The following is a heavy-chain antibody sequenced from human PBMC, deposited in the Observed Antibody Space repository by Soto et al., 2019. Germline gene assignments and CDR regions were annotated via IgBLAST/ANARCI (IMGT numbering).Heavy chain of an antibody. D-gene: IGHD6-19*01. CDR2: INAGNGNT. J-gene: IGHJ6*02. CDR3: ARVIRYSRGWHYYYSLDV. Sequence: ASVKVSCKASGYSFTSYAMHWVRQAPGQRLEWMGWINAGNGNTKYSQKFQGRVTITRDTSASTAYMELSSLRSEDTAVYYCARVIRYSRGWHYYYSLDVWGQGTTVTVSS. CDR1: GYSFTSYA. V-gene: IGHV1-3*01.